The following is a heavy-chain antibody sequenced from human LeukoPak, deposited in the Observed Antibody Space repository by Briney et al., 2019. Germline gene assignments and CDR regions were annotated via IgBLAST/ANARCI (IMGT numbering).Heavy chain of an antibody. V-gene: IGHV3-48*01. D-gene: IGHD7-27*01. J-gene: IGHJ4*02. Sequence: PGGSLRLSCAASGFTFSSYGLNWVRQAPGKGLEWISYISSVSSAIYYADSVKGRFTISRDNAKNSVYLQMNSLGVEDTAVYFCARSNWGPEYWGQGTLVTVSS. CDR2: ISSVSSAI. CDR1: GFTFSSYG. CDR3: ARSNWGPEY.